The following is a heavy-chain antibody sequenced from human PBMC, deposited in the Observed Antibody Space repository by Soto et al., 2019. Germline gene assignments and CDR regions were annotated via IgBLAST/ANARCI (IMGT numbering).Heavy chain of an antibody. CDR3: ARVEYYDGSGYNALNI. CDR2: IYYSGST. CDR1: GGSISSGGYY. J-gene: IGHJ3*02. D-gene: IGHD3-22*01. Sequence: QVQLQESGPGLVKPSQTLSLTCTVSGGSISSGGYYWSWIRQHPGKGLEWIGYIYYSGSTYYNPSLKSRVNISVDTAKNQFSLKLRSVTAADTAVYYCARVEYYDGSGYNALNIWGQGTMVTVSS. V-gene: IGHV4-31*03.